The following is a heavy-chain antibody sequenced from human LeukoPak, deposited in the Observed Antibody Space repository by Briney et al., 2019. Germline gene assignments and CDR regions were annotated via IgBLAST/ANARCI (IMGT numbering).Heavy chain of an antibody. D-gene: IGHD2-2*02. Sequence: SETLSLTYTVSGGSISSYYWSWIRQPAGKGLEWIGRIYTSGSTNYNPSLKSRVTMSVDTSKNQFSLKLSSVAAADTAVYYCAAALLPYCSSTSCYSSGHFDYWGQGTLVTVSS. J-gene: IGHJ4*02. CDR3: AAALLPYCSSTSCYSSGHFDY. CDR2: IYTSGST. V-gene: IGHV4-4*07. CDR1: GGSISSYY.